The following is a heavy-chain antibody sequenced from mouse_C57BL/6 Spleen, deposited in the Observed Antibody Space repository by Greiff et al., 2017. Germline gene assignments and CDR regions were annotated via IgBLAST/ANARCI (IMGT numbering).Heavy chain of an antibody. CDR1: GFTIKDDY. J-gene: IGHJ2*01. D-gene: IGHD1-1*01. V-gene: IGHV14-4*01. CDR2: IDPANGDT. CDR3: TRGCDSSHYFGY. Sequence: VQLQQPGAELVRPGASVKLSCTASGFTIKDDYMHWVKQRPEQGLEWIGWIDPANGDTEYTSKFQGKATITAYTSSNTAYLQLSSLASEDTAVYYCTRGCDSSHYFGYWGQGATLSVAS.